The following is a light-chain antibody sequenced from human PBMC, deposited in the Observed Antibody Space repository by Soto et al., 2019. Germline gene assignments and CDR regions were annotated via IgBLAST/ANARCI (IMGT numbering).Light chain of an antibody. V-gene: IGKV3-11*01. Sequence: EIVLTQSPATLSLSPGERATLSCRASQSVSSYLAWYQQKPGQAPRLLIYDASNRATGIPARFSGSGSGTXXXXXXXSXEPEDFAVYYCQQRSNWPPITFGQGTRLEIK. CDR2: DAS. CDR1: QSVSSY. CDR3: QQRSNWPPIT. J-gene: IGKJ5*01.